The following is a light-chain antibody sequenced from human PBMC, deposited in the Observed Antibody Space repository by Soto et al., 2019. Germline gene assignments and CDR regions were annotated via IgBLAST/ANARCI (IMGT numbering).Light chain of an antibody. CDR2: GNS. J-gene: IGLJ3*02. V-gene: IGLV1-40*01. CDR3: QSYDSSLSGWV. CDR1: SSNIGAIYD. Sequence: QSVLTQPPSVSGAPGQRVTISCTGSSSNIGAIYDVHWYQQLPGTAPKLLIYGNSNRPSGVPDRFSGSKSGTSASLAITGLQAADEADYYCQSYDSSLSGWVFGGGTQLTVL.